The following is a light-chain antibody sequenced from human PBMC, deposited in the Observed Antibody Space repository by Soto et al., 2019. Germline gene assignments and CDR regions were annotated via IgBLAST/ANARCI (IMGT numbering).Light chain of an antibody. CDR2: EVS. V-gene: IGLV2-14*01. Sequence: QPASVSGSPGQSITISCTGTSSDVGSYNYVSWYQQHPGKAPKLMIYEVSNRPSGVSHRFSGSKSGNTASLTISGLQAEDETIYYCSSYTSTSTYVFGTGTKLTVL. CDR3: SSYTSTSTYV. J-gene: IGLJ1*01. CDR1: SSDVGSYNY.